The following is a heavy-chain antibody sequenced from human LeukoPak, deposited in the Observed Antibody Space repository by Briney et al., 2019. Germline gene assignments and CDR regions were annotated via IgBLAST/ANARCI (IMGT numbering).Heavy chain of an antibody. CDR1: GFTVNSNY. D-gene: IGHD6-6*01. V-gene: IGHV3-53*01. J-gene: IGHJ4*02. CDR3: ARGGAARSAGH. CDR2: IYSGGDT. Sequence: GGSLRLSCAASGFTVNSNYASWVRQAPGKGLEWVSVIYSGGDTYYADSVKGRFTLSRDNSKNLLYLQTNSLRAEDTVVYYCARGGAARSAGHWGQGTLVTVSS.